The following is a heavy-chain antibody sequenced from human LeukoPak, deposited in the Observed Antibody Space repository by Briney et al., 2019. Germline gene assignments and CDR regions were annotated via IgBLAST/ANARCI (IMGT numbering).Heavy chain of an antibody. J-gene: IGHJ4*02. D-gene: IGHD6-6*01. Sequence: KPSETLSLTCAVYGGSFSGYYWSWIRQPPGKGLEWIGGINHSGSTNYNPSLKSRVTISVDTSKNQFSLKLSSVTAADTAVYYCARQTRSSIAARFDYWGQGTLVTVSS. CDR3: ARQTRSSIAARFDY. CDR2: INHSGST. V-gene: IGHV4-34*01. CDR1: GGSFSGYY.